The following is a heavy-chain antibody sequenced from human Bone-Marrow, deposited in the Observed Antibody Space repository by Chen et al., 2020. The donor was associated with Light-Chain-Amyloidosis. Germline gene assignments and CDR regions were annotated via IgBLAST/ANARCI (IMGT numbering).Heavy chain of an antibody. CDR3: ARFTMVRGVIIRPLDY. J-gene: IGHJ4*02. CDR2: ISHSGST. V-gene: IGHV4-34*01. Sequence: QVQLQQWGAGLLKPSETLSLTCAVYGGSFSGYYWSWIRQPPGKGLEWIGEISHSGSTNYNPSLKSRVTISVDTSNNQFSLKLSSVTAADTAVYYCARFTMVRGVIIRPLDYWGQGTLVTVSS. D-gene: IGHD3-10*01. CDR1: GGSFSGYY.